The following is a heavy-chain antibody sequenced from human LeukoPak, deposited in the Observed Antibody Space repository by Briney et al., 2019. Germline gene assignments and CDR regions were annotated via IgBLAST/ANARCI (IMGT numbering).Heavy chain of an antibody. D-gene: IGHD6-13*01. J-gene: IGHJ6*03. Sequence: GASVKVSCKASGGTFSGYAISWVRQAPGQGLEWMGGIIPIFGTANYAQKFQGRVTITADESTSTAYMELSSLRSEDTAVYYCARDAPPGNYYYYMDVWGKGTTVTVSS. V-gene: IGHV1-69*13. CDR1: GGTFSGYA. CDR2: IIPIFGTA. CDR3: ARDAPPGNYYYYMDV.